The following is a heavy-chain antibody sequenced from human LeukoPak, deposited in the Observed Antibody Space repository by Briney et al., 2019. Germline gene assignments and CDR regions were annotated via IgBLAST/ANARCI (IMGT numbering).Heavy chain of an antibody. V-gene: IGHV3-23*01. CDR3: AKSGVYYDFWSGYYDDY. J-gene: IGHJ4*02. CDR2: ISGSGGST. Sequence: GGSLRLSCAASGFTFTTAWMSWVRQAPGKGLEWVSAISGSGGSTYYADSVKGRFTISRDNSKNTLYLQMNSLRAEDTAVYYCAKSGVYYDFWSGYYDDYWGQGTLVTVSS. D-gene: IGHD3-3*01. CDR1: GFTFTTAW.